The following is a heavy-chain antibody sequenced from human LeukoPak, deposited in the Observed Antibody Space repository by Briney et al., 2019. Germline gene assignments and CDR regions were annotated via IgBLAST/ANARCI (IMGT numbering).Heavy chain of an antibody. CDR1: GFSFSSYA. Sequence: GGSLRLSCVASGFSFSSYAMSWVRQAPGKGLEWVASIKHDGSEKYYVDSVRGRFTISRDNTMNSLYLQMSSLRAEDTAVYYCATDRGWRTSGYYLYYFEYWGQGTLVTFSS. CDR2: IKHDGSEK. CDR3: ATDRGWRTSGYYLYYFEY. V-gene: IGHV3-7*01. D-gene: IGHD3-3*01. J-gene: IGHJ4*02.